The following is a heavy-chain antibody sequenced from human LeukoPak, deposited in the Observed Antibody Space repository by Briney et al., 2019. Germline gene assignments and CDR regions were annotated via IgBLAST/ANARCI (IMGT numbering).Heavy chain of an antibody. CDR1: GDSIGSFY. J-gene: IGHJ4*02. CDR3: ARGTAPYYFDY. D-gene: IGHD2-21*02. CDR2: IYYSGST. V-gene: IGHV4-59*01. Sequence: SETLSLTCTVSGDSIGSFYWSWIRQPPGKGLEWIGYIYYSGSTNYNPSLKSRVTISVDTSKNQFSLKLSSVTAADTAVYYCARGTAPYYFDYWGQGTLVTVSS.